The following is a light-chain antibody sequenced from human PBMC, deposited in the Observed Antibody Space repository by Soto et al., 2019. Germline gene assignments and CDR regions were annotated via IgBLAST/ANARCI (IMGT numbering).Light chain of an antibody. V-gene: IGKV3-20*01. CDR3: QQYSASPRT. J-gene: IGKJ3*01. Sequence: PRERAPLSGSSRLACVCNYLAWYHQKPGQPPRLLIHSASTRAPGIPDRFSASGAGTDFTLTISRLEPEDSATYYCQQYSASPRTFGPGTKVDIK. CDR1: LACVCNY. CDR2: SAS.